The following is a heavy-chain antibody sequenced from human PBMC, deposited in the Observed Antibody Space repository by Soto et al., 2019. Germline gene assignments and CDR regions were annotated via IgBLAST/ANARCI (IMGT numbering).Heavy chain of an antibody. Sequence: PSETLSLTCTVSGGSISSYYWSWIRQPPGKGLEWIGYIYYSGSTNYNPSLKSRVTISVDTSKNQFSLKLSSVTAADTAVYYCARDHGQQRWFDPWGQGTLVTVSS. CDR2: IYYSGST. CDR3: ARDHGQQRWFDP. J-gene: IGHJ5*02. CDR1: GGSISSYY. D-gene: IGHD6-13*01. V-gene: IGHV4-59*01.